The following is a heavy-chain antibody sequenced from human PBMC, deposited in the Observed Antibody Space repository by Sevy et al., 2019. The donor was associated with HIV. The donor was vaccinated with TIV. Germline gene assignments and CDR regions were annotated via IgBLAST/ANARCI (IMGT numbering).Heavy chain of an antibody. V-gene: IGHV3-48*01. J-gene: IGHJ4*02. CDR2: ISSSSSTI. Sequence: GGSLRLSCAASGLTFSTYSMNWVRQAPGKGLEWVSYISSSSSTIYYADSVKGRMTISRDKAKNSMYLQMNSLRAEDTAVYYCASPLPFSYRSGSEEFEYWGRGTLVTVSS. CDR1: GLTFSTYS. D-gene: IGHD3-10*01. CDR3: ASPLPFSYRSGSEEFEY.